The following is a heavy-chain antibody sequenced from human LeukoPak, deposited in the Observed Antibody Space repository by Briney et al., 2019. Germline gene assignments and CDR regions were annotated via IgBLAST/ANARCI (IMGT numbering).Heavy chain of an antibody. J-gene: IGHJ4*02. CDR2: ISSSSSTI. D-gene: IGHD3-9*01. CDR3: ARDYDILIIDY. CDR1: GFTFSSYS. Sequence: PGGSLRLSCAASGFTFSSYSMNWARQAPGKGLEWVSYISSSSSTIYYADSVKGRFTISRDNAKNSLYLQMNSLRAEDTAVYYCARDYDILIIDYWGQGTLVTVSS. V-gene: IGHV3-48*01.